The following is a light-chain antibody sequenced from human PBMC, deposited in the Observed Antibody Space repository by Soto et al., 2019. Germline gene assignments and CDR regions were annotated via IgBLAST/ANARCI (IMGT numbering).Light chain of an antibody. CDR1: NSNIGSFYD. CDR3: QSYDNSLNHVV. V-gene: IGLV1-40*01. Sequence: QSVLTQPPSVSGAPGQRVTIPCTGSNSNIGSFYDVHWYQQLPGTVPKLLIYGDNNRPSGVPDRFSGSKSGTAASLAITGLQAEDDADYYCQSYDNSLNHVVFGGGTKLTVL. CDR2: GDN. J-gene: IGLJ2*01.